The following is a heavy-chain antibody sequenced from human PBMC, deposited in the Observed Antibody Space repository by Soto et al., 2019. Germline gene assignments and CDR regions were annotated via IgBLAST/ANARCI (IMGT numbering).Heavy chain of an antibody. CDR2: IKHSGST. D-gene: IGHD1-26*01. V-gene: IGHV4-34*01. CDR1: GGSFSGYY. J-gene: IGHJ4*02. Sequence: PSETLSLTCAVYGGSFSGYYWSWIRQPPGKGLEWIGEIKHSGSTNYNPSLKSRVTISVDTSKNQFSLKLSSVTAADTAVYYCARDSEELAGAPVDYWGQGTLVTISS. CDR3: ARDSEELAGAPVDY.